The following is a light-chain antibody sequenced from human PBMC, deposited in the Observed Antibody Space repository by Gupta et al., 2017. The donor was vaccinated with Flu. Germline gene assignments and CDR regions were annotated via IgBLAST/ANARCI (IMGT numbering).Light chain of an antibody. V-gene: IGLV1-44*01. CDR2: GSN. J-gene: IGLJ1*01. CDR3: AAWDDSLNGHYV. Sequence: VTITCSGSSSNIGSNDVNWYQQVPGTSPNLLIYGSNQRPSGVPDRFAGSKSGTSASLAIRGLQSEDEADYYCAAWDDSLNGHYVFGTGTKVTVL. CDR1: SSNIGSND.